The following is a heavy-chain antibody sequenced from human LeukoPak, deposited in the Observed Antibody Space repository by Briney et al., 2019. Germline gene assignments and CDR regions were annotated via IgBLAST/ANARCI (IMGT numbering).Heavy chain of an antibody. CDR2: IYSSWTT. Sequence: PSETLSLTCTVSGGSMSYYYWNWIRQAPGKGLERIGYIYSSWTTNYNPSLKSRVTISEDTSKNQFSLRLNSVTTADTAVYYCARARSDSGRLDYWGQGTLVTVSS. J-gene: IGHJ4*02. CDR1: GGSMSYYY. CDR3: ARARSDSGRLDY. V-gene: IGHV4-59*01. D-gene: IGHD1-26*01.